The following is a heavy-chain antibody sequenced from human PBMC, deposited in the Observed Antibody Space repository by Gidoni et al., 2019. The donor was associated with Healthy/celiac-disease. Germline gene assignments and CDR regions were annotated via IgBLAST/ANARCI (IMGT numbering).Heavy chain of an antibody. Sequence: QLQLQESGPGLVKPSATLSLTCTVSGGSISSSSYYWGWIRQPPGKGLEWIGSIYYSGSTYYNPSLKSRVTISVDTSKNQFSLKLSSVTAADTAVYYCARHQILPLYCSGGSCKGGFDYWGQGTLVTVSS. J-gene: IGHJ4*02. D-gene: IGHD2-15*01. CDR2: IYYSGST. CDR3: ARHQILPLYCSGGSCKGGFDY. CDR1: GGSISSSSYY. V-gene: IGHV4-39*01.